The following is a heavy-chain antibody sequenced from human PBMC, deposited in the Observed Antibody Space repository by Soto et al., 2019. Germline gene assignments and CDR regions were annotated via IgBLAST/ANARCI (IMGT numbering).Heavy chain of an antibody. D-gene: IGHD3-22*01. CDR2: ISYDGSKK. Sequence: QVQLVESGGGVVQPGRSLRLSCAASGFTFSSYAMHWVRQAPGKGLEWVAVISYDGSKKYYADSVKGRFTISRDNSKNTLYLQMNSLRAEDTAVYYCAIVDYYESTSFDYWGQGTLVTVSS. CDR3: AIVDYYESTSFDY. V-gene: IGHV3-30-3*01. J-gene: IGHJ4*02. CDR1: GFTFSSYA.